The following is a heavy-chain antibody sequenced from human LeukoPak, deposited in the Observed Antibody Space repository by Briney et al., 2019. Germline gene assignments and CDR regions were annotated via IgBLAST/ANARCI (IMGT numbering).Heavy chain of an antibody. CDR2: MNPDGTVK. CDR3: VRAGFGPDAL. J-gene: IGHJ4*02. CDR1: DFTFSDYW. D-gene: IGHD3-3*01. Sequence: GGSLRLSCAASDFTFSDYWMNWVRQAPGKGLEWVANMNPDGTVKYYVGSVKGRFTISRDNAKNSVHLQMNSLRGEDTAVYYCVRAGFGPDALWGQGILVTVSS. V-gene: IGHV3-7*01.